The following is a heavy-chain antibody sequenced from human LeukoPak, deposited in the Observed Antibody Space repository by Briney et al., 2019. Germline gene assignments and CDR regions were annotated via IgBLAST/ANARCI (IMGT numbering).Heavy chain of an antibody. D-gene: IGHD3-9*01. CDR3: TTVPPSYDVLAGYSDSDY. CDR1: GFTFYNTW. CDR2: IKSKADGGTT. V-gene: IGHV3-15*01. Sequence: GXSLRLSCAASGFTFYNTWMTWVRQVPGKGLEWVGRIKSKADGGTTDYAAPVKRRFTTSIDDSKTTLFLQMNSLRTEDTAVYYCTTVPPSYDVLAGYSDSDYWGQGTLVTVSS. J-gene: IGHJ4*02.